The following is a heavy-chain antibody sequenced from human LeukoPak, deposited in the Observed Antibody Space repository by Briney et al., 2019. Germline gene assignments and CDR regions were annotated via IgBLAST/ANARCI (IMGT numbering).Heavy chain of an antibody. CDR3: VKHRGSSSWAFDK. CDR2: IFWNSGTI. CDR1: GFRFDDYA. D-gene: IGHD6-13*01. V-gene: IGHV3-9*01. J-gene: IGHJ4*02. Sequence: GRSLRLSCAASGFRFDDYAMHWVRQAPGMGLEWVSTIFWNSGTIGYADSVKGRFTISRDNAKDSLHLQMNSLRPEDTAFYYCVKHRGSSSWAFDKWGQGTLVTVSS.